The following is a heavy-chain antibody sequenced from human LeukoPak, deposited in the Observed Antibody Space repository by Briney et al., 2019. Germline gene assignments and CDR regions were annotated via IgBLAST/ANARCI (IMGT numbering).Heavy chain of an antibody. Sequence: ASVKVSCKASGYTFGAYYMYWVRQAPGQGLEWMGWIRPNSGGTNYAQKFYARVTMTRDTSISTAYMELSRLRSDDTAVFYCARSPDILTGENFDYWGQGTLVTVSS. CDR2: IRPNSGGT. V-gene: IGHV1-2*02. J-gene: IGHJ4*02. CDR1: GYTFGAYY. CDR3: ARSPDILTGENFDY. D-gene: IGHD3-9*01.